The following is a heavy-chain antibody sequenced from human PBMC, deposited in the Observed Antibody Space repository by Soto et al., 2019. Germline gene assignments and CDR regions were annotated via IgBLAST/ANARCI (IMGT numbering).Heavy chain of an antibody. V-gene: IGHV3-7*03. Sequence: GGSLRLSCAASGFTFSSYWMSWVRQAPGKGLEWGANIKQDGSEKYYVDSVKGRFTISRDNAKNSLYLQMNSLRAEDTAVYYCARDERSYYYDSSGYADAFDIWGQGTMVTVSS. CDR2: IKQDGSEK. CDR1: GFTFSSYW. D-gene: IGHD3-22*01. J-gene: IGHJ3*02. CDR3: ARDERSYYYDSSGYADAFDI.